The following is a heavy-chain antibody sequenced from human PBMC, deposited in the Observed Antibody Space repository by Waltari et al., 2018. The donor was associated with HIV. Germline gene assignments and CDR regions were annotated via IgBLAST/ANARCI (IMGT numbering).Heavy chain of an antibody. V-gene: IGHV3-48*03. D-gene: IGHD2-15*01. CDR3: AREKAVVADY. Sequence: EVQLVESGGGLVQRGGSLRLSCAASGFTFSSYEMNWVRQAPGKGLEWVSYISSSGGTIYYADAVKGRFTISRDNAKRTLYLQMNSLRAEDTAVYYCAREKAVVADYWGQGTLVTVSS. CDR2: ISSSGGTI. CDR1: GFTFSSYE. J-gene: IGHJ4*02.